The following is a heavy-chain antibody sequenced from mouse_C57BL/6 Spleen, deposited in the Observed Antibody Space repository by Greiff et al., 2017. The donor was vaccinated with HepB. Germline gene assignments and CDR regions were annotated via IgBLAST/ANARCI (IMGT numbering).Heavy chain of an antibody. CDR3: ARSYSNYGYFDV. V-gene: IGHV1-69*01. CDR1: GYTFTSYW. J-gene: IGHJ1*03. D-gene: IGHD2-5*01. Sequence: QVQLQQPGAELVMPGASVKLSCKASGYTFTSYWMHWVKQRPGQGLEWIGEIDPSDSYTNYNQKFKGKSTLTVDKSSSTAYMHLSSLTSEDSAVYYCARSYSNYGYFDVWGTGTTVTVSS. CDR2: IDPSDSYT.